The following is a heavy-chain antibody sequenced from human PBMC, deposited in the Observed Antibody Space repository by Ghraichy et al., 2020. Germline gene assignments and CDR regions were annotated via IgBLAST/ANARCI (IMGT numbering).Heavy chain of an antibody. CDR3: ASVGFGESIENWFDP. V-gene: IGHV4-38-2*02. CDR1: GYSISSGYY. CDR2: IYHSGST. Sequence: SETLSLTCTVSGYSISSGYYWGWIGQPPGKGLEWIGSIYHSGSTYYNPSLKSRVTISVDTSKNQFSLKLSSVTAADTAVYYCASVGFGESIENWFDPWGQGTLVTVSS. J-gene: IGHJ5*02. D-gene: IGHD3-10*01.